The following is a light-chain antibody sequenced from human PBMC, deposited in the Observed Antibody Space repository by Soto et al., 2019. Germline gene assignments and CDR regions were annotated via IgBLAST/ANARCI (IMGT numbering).Light chain of an antibody. J-gene: IGKJ1*01. CDR3: QQSYSTPRT. CDR1: ESIRTW. Sequence: DIQMAQSPSTLSASVGDRVTITCRASESIRTWLAWYQHKPGKAPKLLIYAASSLQSGVPSRFSGSGSGTDFSLNISSLQPEDFATYYCQQSYSTPRTFGQGTTVDIK. CDR2: AAS. V-gene: IGKV1-39*01.